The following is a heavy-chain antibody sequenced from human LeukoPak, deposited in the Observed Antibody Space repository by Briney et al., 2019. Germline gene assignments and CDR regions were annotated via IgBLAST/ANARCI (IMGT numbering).Heavy chain of an antibody. Sequence: GGSMRLSCAASAFSLNAYNMNWVRQAPGKGLEWVSSISYTGTYIYYADSVKGRFTISRDNAQNSLYLQMNSLRAEDTAIYYCVRDRGTYRPIDYWGQGTLVTVSS. J-gene: IGHJ4*02. D-gene: IGHD1-26*01. CDR2: ISYTGTYI. CDR3: VRDRGTYRPIDY. V-gene: IGHV3-21*04. CDR1: AFSLNAYN.